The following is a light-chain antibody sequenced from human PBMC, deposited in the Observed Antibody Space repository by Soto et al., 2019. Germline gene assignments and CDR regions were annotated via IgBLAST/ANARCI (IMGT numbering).Light chain of an antibody. CDR1: SSNIGAGYD. CDR3: QSYDSSLSGSNVV. V-gene: IGLV1-40*01. Sequence: QSVLTQPPSVSGAPGQRVTISCTGSSSNIGAGYDVHWYQQLPGTAPKLLIYGNSNRPSGVPDRFSGSKSGTSASLAITGLQAKDDADYYCQSYDSSLSGSNVVFGGGIKLTV. CDR2: GNS. J-gene: IGLJ2*01.